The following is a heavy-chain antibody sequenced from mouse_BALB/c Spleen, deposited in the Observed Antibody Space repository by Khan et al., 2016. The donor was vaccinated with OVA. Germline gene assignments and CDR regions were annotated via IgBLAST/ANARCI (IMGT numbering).Heavy chain of an antibody. V-gene: IGHV3-2*02. CDR3: ARENYYGYAVDY. Sequence: EVKLEVSGPGLVKPSQSLSLTCTVTGYSITTNYAWDWIRQFPGNKLEWMGYISYSGSTSYNPSLKSRISITRDTSKNQFFLQLNSVTTEDTATYYCARENYYGYAVDYWGQGTTVTGSS. D-gene: IGHD1-1*01. CDR2: ISYSGST. CDR1: GYSITTNYA. J-gene: IGHJ4*01.